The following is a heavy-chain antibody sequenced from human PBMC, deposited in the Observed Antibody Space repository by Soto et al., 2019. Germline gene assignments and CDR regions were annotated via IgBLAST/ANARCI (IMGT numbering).Heavy chain of an antibody. V-gene: IGHV1-18*04. J-gene: IGHJ4*02. CDR2: INSYNGHT. CDR1: GYTFNSHG. D-gene: IGHD3-22*01. CDR3: ARWGSHYDRSEGLDY. Sequence: ASVKVSCKAFGYTFNSHGISWVRQAPGQGLEWMGWINSYNGHTNYAQKLQGRVTMTADTSASTAYLELRSLRSDDTAVYYCARWGSHYDRSEGLDYWGQGTLGTVSS.